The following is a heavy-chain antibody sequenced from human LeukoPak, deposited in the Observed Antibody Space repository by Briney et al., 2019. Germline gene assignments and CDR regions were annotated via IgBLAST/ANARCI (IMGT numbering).Heavy chain of an antibody. V-gene: IGHV4-59*01. CDR2: IYYSGST. D-gene: IGHD3-10*01. J-gene: IGHJ5*02. Sequence: SETLSLTCTVSGGSISSYYWSWIRQPPGKGLEWIGYIYYSGSTNYNPSLKSRVTISVDTSKNQFSLKLGSVTAADTAVYYCARSGGSVAMVRGVIDGWFDPWGQGTLVTVSS. CDR1: GGSISSYY. CDR3: ARSGGSVAMVRGVIDGWFDP.